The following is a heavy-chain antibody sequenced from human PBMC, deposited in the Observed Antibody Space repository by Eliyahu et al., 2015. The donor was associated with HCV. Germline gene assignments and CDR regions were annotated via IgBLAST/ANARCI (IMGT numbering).Heavy chain of an antibody. Sequence: EVQLVESGGGLVKPGGSLRLXXAASGITFSNAWMXWVRQAPGKGLEWVGRIKRKSDVGTIDYAAPVKGRFTISRDDAKSTLYLQMNSLKSEDTAVYYCATDAAGIYDSDYWGQGTLVTVSS. J-gene: IGHJ4*02. CDR3: ATDAAGIYDSDY. CDR2: IKRKSDVGTI. CDR1: GITFSNAW. V-gene: IGHV3-15*01. D-gene: IGHD3-3*01.